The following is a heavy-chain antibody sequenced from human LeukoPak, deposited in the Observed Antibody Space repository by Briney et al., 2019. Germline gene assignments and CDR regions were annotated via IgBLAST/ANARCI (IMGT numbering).Heavy chain of an antibody. CDR1: GFSLSTSGMC. J-gene: IGHJ4*02. V-gene: IGHV2-70*17. Sequence: SGPALVKPTQTLTLTCTFSGFSLSTSGMCVSWIRQLPGKALEWLARNDWDDDKFYSTSLKTRLTFSKDTSKNQVVLTMTNMDPVDTATYYCARFHRYLGVSLDYWAQGTLVTVSS. CDR2: NDWDDDK. D-gene: IGHD3-16*01. CDR3: ARFHRYLGVSLDY.